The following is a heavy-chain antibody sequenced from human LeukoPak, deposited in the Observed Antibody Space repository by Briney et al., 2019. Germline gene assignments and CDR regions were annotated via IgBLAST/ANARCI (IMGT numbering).Heavy chain of an antibody. CDR3: ARDRNTPIDY. D-gene: IGHD5-18*01. Sequence: GGSLRLSCAASGFTFSAYGMSWLRQAPGKGLEWVSSITSSSRSIYYADSVKGPFTVSRDNAKNSLFLQMSSLRAEDTAVYYCARDRNTPIDYWGQGTLVTVSS. CDR2: ITSSSRSI. CDR1: GFTFSAYG. V-gene: IGHV3-21*01. J-gene: IGHJ4*02.